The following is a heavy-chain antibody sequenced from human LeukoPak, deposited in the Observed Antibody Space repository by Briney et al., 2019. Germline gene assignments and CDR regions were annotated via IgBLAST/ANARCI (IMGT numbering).Heavy chain of an antibody. CDR1: GFTFSSYA. V-gene: IGHV3-23*01. J-gene: IGHJ6*03. D-gene: IGHD3-16*01. CDR2: ISGSASST. CDR3: AKWGPGYYYYIDV. Sequence: GGSVRLSCAASGFTFSSYAMSWVRQAPGKGLDWVSAISGSASSTYYADSVKGRFTVSRDNSKSTVYLQMNSLRAEDTAVYYCAKWGPGYYYYIDVWGKGTTVTVSS.